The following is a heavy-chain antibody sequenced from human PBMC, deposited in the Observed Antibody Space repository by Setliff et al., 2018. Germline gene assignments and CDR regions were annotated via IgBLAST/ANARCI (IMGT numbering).Heavy chain of an antibody. V-gene: IGHV4-59*01. CDR3: ARGGGYGSGGSFHNAPFDY. J-gene: IGHJ4*02. D-gene: IGHD3-10*01. CDR2: IYYSGST. Sequence: PSETLSLTCTVSGGSISSYYWSWIRQPPGKGLEWIGYIYYSGSTNYNPSLKSRVTISVDTSKNQFSLKLSSVTAADTALYYCARGGGYGSGGSFHNAPFDYWGQGMLVTVSS. CDR1: GGSISSYY.